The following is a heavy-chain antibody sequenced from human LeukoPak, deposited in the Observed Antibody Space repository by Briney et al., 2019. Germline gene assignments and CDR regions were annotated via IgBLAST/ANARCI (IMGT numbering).Heavy chain of an antibody. Sequence: SVKVSCKASGGTFSSYAISWVRQAPGQGLEWMGRIIPILGIANYAQKFQGRVTITADKSTSTAYMELSSLRSEDTAVYYCARDLCSSTSCSIDDAFDIWGQGTMVTVSS. CDR3: ARDLCSSTSCSIDDAFDI. D-gene: IGHD2-2*01. J-gene: IGHJ3*02. CDR1: GGTFSSYA. CDR2: IIPILGIA. V-gene: IGHV1-69*04.